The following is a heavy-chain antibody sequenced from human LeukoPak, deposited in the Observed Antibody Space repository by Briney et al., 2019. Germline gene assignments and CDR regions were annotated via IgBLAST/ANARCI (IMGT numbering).Heavy chain of an antibody. V-gene: IGHV3-23*01. CDR2: LSASGGGT. Sequence: PGGSLRLSCAVSGITLSNYGMAWVRQAPGKGLEWVASLSASGGGTSYADSVRGRFTISRDNSKNTLYLQMNSLRAEDTAVYFCAKRGVVIRVILVGFHKEAYYFDSWGQGVLVTVYS. CDR3: AKRGVVIRVILVGFHKEAYYFDS. J-gene: IGHJ4*02. D-gene: IGHD3-22*01. CDR1: GITLSNYG.